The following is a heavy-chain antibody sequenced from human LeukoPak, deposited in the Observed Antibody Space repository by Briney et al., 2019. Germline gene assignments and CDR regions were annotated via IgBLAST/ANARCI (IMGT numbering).Heavy chain of an antibody. D-gene: IGHD3-22*01. CDR1: GFTFSSYA. J-gene: IGHJ4*02. CDR3: ARAEDYYDSSGYDY. CDR2: INWNGGST. Sequence: GGSLRLSCAASGFTFSSYAMSWVCQAPGKGLEWVSGINWNGGSTGYADSVKGRFTISRDNAKNSLYLQMNSLRAEDTALYYCARAEDYYDSSGYDYWGQGTLVTVSS. V-gene: IGHV3-20*04.